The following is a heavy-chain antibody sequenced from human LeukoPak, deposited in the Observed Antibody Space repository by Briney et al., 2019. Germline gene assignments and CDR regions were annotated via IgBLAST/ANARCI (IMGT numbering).Heavy chain of an antibody. CDR1: GGSFSGYY. V-gene: IGHV4-34*01. D-gene: IGHD2-15*01. J-gene: IGHJ4*02. CDR3: ARRVQRRLLDY. CDR2: INHSGST. Sequence: SETLSPTCPVYGGSFSGYYWSWIRQPPGKGLEWIGEINHSGSTNYNPSLKSRVTMSVDTSKNQFSLKLSSVTAADTAVYYCARRVQRRLLDYWGQGTLVTVSS.